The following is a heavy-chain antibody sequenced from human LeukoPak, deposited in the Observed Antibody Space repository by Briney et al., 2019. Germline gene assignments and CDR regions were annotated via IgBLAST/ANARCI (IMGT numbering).Heavy chain of an antibody. CDR1: GFSLSTSGVG. CDR3: AHRPGYRYGYYDWFDP. J-gene: IGHJ5*02. CDR2: IYWDDDK. V-gene: IGHV2-5*02. D-gene: IGHD5-18*01. Sequence: SGPTLVKPTQTLTLTCTFSGFSLSTSGVGVGWIRQPPGKALEWLALIYWDDDKRYSPSLKSRLTITKDTSKNQVVLTMTNMDPVDTATYYCAHRPGYRYGYYDWFDPWGQGTLVTVSS.